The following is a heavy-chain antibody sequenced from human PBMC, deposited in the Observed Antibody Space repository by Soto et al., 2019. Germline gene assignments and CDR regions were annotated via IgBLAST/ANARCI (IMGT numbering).Heavy chain of an antibody. CDR1: GGTFSSYA. CDR2: IIPIFGTA. D-gene: IGHD3-22*01. V-gene: IGHV1-69*01. J-gene: IGHJ4*02. CDR3: ARAYYYYSSGHRGGLAFDY. Sequence: QVQLVQSGAEVKKPGSSVKVSCKAYGGTFSSYAISWVRQAPGQGLEWLGGIIPIFGTANYAQKFQGRVTITADESTSTAYMELSSLSSEDTAVYYCARAYYYYSSGHRGGLAFDYWGQETLVTVSS.